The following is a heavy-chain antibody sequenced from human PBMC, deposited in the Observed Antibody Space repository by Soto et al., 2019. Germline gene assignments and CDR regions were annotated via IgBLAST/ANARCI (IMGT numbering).Heavy chain of an antibody. V-gene: IGHV1-46*03. CDR1: GYTFTSYY. J-gene: IGHJ4*02. CDR3: ARQQQLDNYFDY. CDR2: INPSGGST. Sequence: QVQLVQSGAEVKKPGASVKASCKSSGYTFTSYYMHWVRQAPGQGLEWMGIINPSGGSTSYAQKFQGRVTMTRDTSTSTVYMELSSLRSEDTAVYYCARQQQLDNYFDYWGQGTLVTVSS. D-gene: IGHD6-13*01.